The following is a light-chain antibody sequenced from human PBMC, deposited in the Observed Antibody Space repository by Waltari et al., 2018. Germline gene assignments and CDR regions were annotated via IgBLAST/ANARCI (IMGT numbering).Light chain of an antibody. CDR2: AAS. V-gene: IGKV1-9*01. Sequence: IQLTQSPSFLSASVGDRVTITCRASQDISTYLAWYQQKPGKAPNLLIYAASTLPSGVPSRFSGSGSGTEFTLTIDSLQPEDFATYYCQRLNSYPLYTFGQGTKLQIK. CDR1: QDISTY. J-gene: IGKJ2*01. CDR3: QRLNSYPLYT.